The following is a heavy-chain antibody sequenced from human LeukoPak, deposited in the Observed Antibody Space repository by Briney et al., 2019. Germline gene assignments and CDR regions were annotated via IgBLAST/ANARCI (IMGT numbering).Heavy chain of an antibody. CDR1: GFTFSSHT. V-gene: IGHV3-21*01. J-gene: IGHJ4*02. CDR2: ISTDSTYI. Sequence: PGGSLRLSCAASGFTFSSHTMSWVRQAPGKGLEWVSSISTDSTYIFYADSVKGRLTISRDNAKNSLYLQMNSLRAEDTAVYYCARRSGYSYGYYYWGQGTLVTVSS. D-gene: IGHD5-18*01. CDR3: ARRSGYSYGYYY.